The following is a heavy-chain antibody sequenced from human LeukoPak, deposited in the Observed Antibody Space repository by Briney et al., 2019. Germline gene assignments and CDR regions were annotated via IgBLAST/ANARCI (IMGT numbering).Heavy chain of an antibody. J-gene: IGHJ5*02. CDR2: IYSSGSA. CDR3: SRDTHDDFWSGFSET. CDR1: GFTFSSCA. Sequence: GGSLRLSCAASGFTFSSCAMNWVRQAPGRGLEWVSVIYSSGSAFYADSVKDRFITSRDNSKNTLFLQMNRLTGEDTAVYYCSRDTHDDFWSGFSETWGQGTLVTVSS. V-gene: IGHV3-66*01. D-gene: IGHD3-3*01.